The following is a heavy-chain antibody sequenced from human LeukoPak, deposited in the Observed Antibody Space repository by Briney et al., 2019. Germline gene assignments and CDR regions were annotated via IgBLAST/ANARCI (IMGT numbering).Heavy chain of an antibody. V-gene: IGHV4-59*08. CDR3: ASLYCSSTSCYLFH. D-gene: IGHD2-2*01. CDR2: IYYSGST. J-gene: IGHJ4*02. CDR1: GGSFSGYY. Sequence: SETLSLTCAVYGGSFSGYYWSWIRQTPGKGLEWIGYIYYSGSTNYNPSLKSRVNISVDTSKNQFSLKLSSVTAADTALYYCASLYCSSTSCYLFHWGQGTLVTVSS.